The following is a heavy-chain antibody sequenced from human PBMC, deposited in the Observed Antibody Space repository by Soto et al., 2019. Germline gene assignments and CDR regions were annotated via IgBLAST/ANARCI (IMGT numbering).Heavy chain of an antibody. CDR2: IRAYNGNT. CDR1: GYTFTSYG. J-gene: IGHJ4*02. CDR3: AREGPRSLN. D-gene: IGHD6-13*01. V-gene: IGHV1-18*01. Sequence: QVQPVQSGAEVKKPGASVKVSCKASGYTFTSYGISWVRQAPGQGLDWMGWIRAYNGNTNYPQKLRGRVTMTTDTSTSTVYLELRSLRSDDTAVYYCAREGPRSLNWGQGTLVTVSS.